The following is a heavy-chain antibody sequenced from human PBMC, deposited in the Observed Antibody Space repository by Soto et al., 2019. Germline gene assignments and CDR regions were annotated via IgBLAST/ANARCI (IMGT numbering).Heavy chain of an antibody. D-gene: IGHD6-6*01. CDR2: VNPKNGDT. CDR1: GYSLTAYF. J-gene: IGHJ4*02. Sequence: ASVKVSCKASGYSLTAYFLHWVRQAPGQGLEWMGWVNPKNGDTTYAQNFQDGVTMTRDTAISTAYMELTSLRSDDTAVYYCARPTAARELVYWGQGTPVTVSS. V-gene: IGHV1-2*02. CDR3: ARPTAARELVY.